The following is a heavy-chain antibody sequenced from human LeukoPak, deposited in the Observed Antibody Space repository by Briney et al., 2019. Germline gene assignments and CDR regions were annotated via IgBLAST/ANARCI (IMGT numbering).Heavy chain of an antibody. CDR3: ARQWAHGAAAGIDY. D-gene: IGHD6-13*01. V-gene: IGHV3-74*01. CDR2: IDTDGSST. CDR1: GFIFSDYS. J-gene: IGHJ4*02. Sequence: PGGSLRLSCAASGFIFSDYSMNWVRQAPGKGLVWVSRIDTDGSSTSYADSVKGRFTISRDNAKNSLYLQMNSLRAEDTAVYYCARQWAHGAAAGIDYWGQGTLVTVSS.